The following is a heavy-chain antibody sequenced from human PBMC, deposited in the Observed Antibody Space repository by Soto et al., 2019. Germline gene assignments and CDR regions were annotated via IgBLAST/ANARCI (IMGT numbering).Heavy chain of an antibody. V-gene: IGHV3-30-3*01. Sequence: QVQLVESGGGVVQPGRSLRLSCAASGFTFSSYAMHWVRQAPGKGLEWVAVISYDGSNKYYADSVKGRFTISRDNSKNTMYRQMNSLRPEDTVVYYCARETYYYDSSGYYLGGGADAFDIWGQGTMVTVSS. CDR2: ISYDGSNK. CDR1: GFTFSSYA. CDR3: ARETYYYDSSGYYLGGGADAFDI. D-gene: IGHD3-22*01. J-gene: IGHJ3*02.